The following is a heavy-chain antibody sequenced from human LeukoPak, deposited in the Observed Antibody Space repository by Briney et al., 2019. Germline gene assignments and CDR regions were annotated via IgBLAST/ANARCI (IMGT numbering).Heavy chain of an antibody. Sequence: GGSLRLSCAASGFTFSSYAMSWVRQAPGKGPEWVSAISGSGGSTYYADSVKGRFTISRDNSKNTLYLQMNSLRAEDTAVYYCAKELGYYDFWSGSDYWGQGTLVTVSS. D-gene: IGHD3-3*01. CDR3: AKELGYYDFWSGSDY. CDR1: GFTFSSYA. CDR2: ISGSGGST. J-gene: IGHJ4*02. V-gene: IGHV3-23*01.